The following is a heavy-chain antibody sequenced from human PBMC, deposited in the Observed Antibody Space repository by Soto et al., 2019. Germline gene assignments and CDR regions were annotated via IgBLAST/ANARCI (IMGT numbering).Heavy chain of an antibody. V-gene: IGHV4-30-4*01. D-gene: IGHD3-22*01. CDR3: ARVAYYYDSSGYYHY. J-gene: IGHJ4*02. CDR1: GGSISSGDYY. CDR2: IYYSVST. Sequence: SETLSLTCTVSGGSISSGDYYWSWIRQPPGKGLEWIGYIYYSVSTYYNPSLKSRVTISVDTSKNQFSLKLSSVTAADTAVYYCARVAYYYDSSGYYHYWGQXTLVTVSS.